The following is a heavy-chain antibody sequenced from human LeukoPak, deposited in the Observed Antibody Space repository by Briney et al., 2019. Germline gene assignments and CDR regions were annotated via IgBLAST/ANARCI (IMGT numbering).Heavy chain of an antibody. D-gene: IGHD3-10*02. CDR2: ISSIGSTI. J-gene: IGHJ6*04. CDR3: AELGITMIGGV. Sequence: TGGSLRLSCAASGFTFSSYEMNWVRQAPGKGLEWVSYISSIGSTIYYADSVKGRFTISRDNAQNSLYLQMNSLRAEDTAVYYCAELGITMIGGVWGKGTTVTISS. CDR1: GFTFSSYE. V-gene: IGHV3-48*03.